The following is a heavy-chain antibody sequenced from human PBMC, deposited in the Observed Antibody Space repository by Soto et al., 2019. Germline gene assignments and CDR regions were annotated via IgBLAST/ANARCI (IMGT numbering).Heavy chain of an antibody. CDR1: GGSISSGGYS. CDR2: IYHSGST. D-gene: IGHD6-13*01. Sequence: QLQLQESGSGLVKPSQTLSLTCAVSGGSISSGGYSWSWIRQPPGKGLEWIGYIYHSGSTYYNPSIKSRVTISVDRSKNAFSLKLGSVTAADTAVYYCSSSHAGAHITAAVHWGQGTLVTVSS. V-gene: IGHV4-30-2*01. J-gene: IGHJ4*02. CDR3: SSSHAGAHITAAVH.